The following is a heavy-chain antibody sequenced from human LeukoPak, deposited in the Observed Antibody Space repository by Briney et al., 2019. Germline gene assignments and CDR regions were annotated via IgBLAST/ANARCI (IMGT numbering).Heavy chain of an antibody. CDR2: IYYSGST. D-gene: IGHD2-15*01. CDR1: RGSISGYS. Sequence: TPSETLSLTCTVSRGSISGYSWSWIRQSPGGGLEWIGYIYYSGSTNYNPSLKSRVTISVDTSKNQFSLKLSSVTAADTAVYYCARGERVAATWGLYYYYYMDVWGKGTTVTISS. CDR3: ARGERVAATWGLYYYYYMDV. J-gene: IGHJ6*03. V-gene: IGHV4-59*01.